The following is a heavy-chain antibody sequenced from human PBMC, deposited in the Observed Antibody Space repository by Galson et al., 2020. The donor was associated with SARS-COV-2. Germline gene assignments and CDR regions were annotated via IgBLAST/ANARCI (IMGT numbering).Heavy chain of an antibody. CDR2: ISYDGSNQ. V-gene: IGHV3-30*04. D-gene: IGHD2-2*01. Sequence: GGSLRLSCAASGFTFSSYAMHWVRQAPGKGLEWVAVISYDGSNQYYADSVKVRFTISRDNSKNTVYLQTNSLRVEDTAVYYCARSPAGYCSIAICYALGDVWGQGTTVTVSS. CDR3: ARSPAGYCSIAICYALGDV. J-gene: IGHJ6*02. CDR1: GFTFSSYA.